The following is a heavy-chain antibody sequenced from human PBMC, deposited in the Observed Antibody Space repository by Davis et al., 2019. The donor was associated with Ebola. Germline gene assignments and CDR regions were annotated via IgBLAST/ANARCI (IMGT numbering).Heavy chain of an antibody. D-gene: IGHD4-17*01. CDR1: GFTFNKYW. V-gene: IGHV3-30*02. CDR3: AKRGDYDSLVDY. J-gene: IGHJ4*02. CDR2: IQSDGSQK. Sequence: PGGSLRLSCAASGFTFNKYWMHWVRQAPGKGLEWVAFIQSDGSQKYYADSVQGRFTISRDNSKNTLYLQMNSLRTEDTAVYYCAKRGDYDSLVDYWGQGTLVTVSS.